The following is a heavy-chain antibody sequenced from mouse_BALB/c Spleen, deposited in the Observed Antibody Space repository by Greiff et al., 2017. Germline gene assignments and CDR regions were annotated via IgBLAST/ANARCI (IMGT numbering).Heavy chain of an antibody. V-gene: IGHV2-4-1*01. J-gene: IGHJ1*01. CDR3: ARNYYGPPGYFDV. CDR2: IWSGGST. Sequence: VKLMESGPGLVQPSQSLSITCTVSGFSLTSYGVHWVRQSPGKGLEWLGVIWSGGSTDYNAAFISRLSISKDNSKSQVFFKMNSLQADDTAIYYCARNYYGPPGYFDVWGAGTTVTVSS. D-gene: IGHD1-1*01. CDR1: GFSLTSYG.